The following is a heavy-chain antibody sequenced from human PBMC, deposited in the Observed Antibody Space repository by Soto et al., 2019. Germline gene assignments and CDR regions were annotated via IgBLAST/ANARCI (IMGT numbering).Heavy chain of an antibody. J-gene: IGHJ1*01. V-gene: IGHV3-23*01. CDR3: AKDQAAAGTISRYFQH. Sequence: GGSLRLSCAASGFTLSNYAMTWVRQAPGEGLEWVSGIGGGGTTYYADSVKGRFTISRDNSKNTLYLQVNSLRVEDTAVYYCAKDQAAAGTISRYFQHWGQGTPVTVSS. D-gene: IGHD6-13*01. CDR1: GFTLSNYA. CDR2: IGGGGTT.